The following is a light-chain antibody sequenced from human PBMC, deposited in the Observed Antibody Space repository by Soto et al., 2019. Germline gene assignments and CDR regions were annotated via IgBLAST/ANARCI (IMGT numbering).Light chain of an antibody. Sequence: QSALTQPRSVSGSPGQSVTISCTGTSSDVGGYNYVSWYQQHPGKAPKLMIYDVSKRPSGVPDRFSGSKSGNTASLTISGLQAEDEAGYYCCSYAGSSTIVVFGGGTKVTVL. CDR1: SSDVGGYNY. CDR2: DVS. V-gene: IGLV2-11*01. CDR3: CSYAGSSTIVV. J-gene: IGLJ2*01.